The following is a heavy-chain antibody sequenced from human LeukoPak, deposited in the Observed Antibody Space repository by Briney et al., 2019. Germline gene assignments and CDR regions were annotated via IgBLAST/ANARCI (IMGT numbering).Heavy chain of an antibody. Sequence: GGSLRLSCAASGFTFSDYYMSWIRQAPGKGLEWVSYISSSGCTIYYADSVKGRFTISRDNAKNSLYLQMNSLRAEDTAVYYCTEHSPAGPSDYWGQGTLVTVSS. CDR2: ISSSGCTI. CDR3: TEHSPAGPSDY. CDR1: GFTFSDYY. D-gene: IGHD3-3*02. V-gene: IGHV3-11*01. J-gene: IGHJ4*02.